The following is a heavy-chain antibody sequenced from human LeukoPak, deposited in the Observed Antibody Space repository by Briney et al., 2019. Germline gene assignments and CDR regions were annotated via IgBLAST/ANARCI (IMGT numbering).Heavy chain of an antibody. CDR2: INWNGGST. V-gene: IGHV3-20*04. Sequence: PGGSLRLSCAASGFTFDDYGMSWVRQAPGKGLEWVSGINWNGGSTGYADSVKGRFTISRDNAKNSLYLQMNSLRAEDTPLYYCARVNPGYYYMDVWGKGTTVTVSS. J-gene: IGHJ6*03. D-gene: IGHD1-14*01. CDR3: ARVNPGYYYMDV. CDR1: GFTFDDYG.